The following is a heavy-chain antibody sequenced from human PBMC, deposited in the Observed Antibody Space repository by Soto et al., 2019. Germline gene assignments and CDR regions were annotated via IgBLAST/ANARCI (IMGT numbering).Heavy chain of an antibody. Sequence: GGSLRLSCAASGFTFDDYAMHWVRQAPGKGLEWVSGISWNSGSIGYADSVKGRFTISRDNAKNSLYLQMNSLRAEDTALYYCAKAQPTCSSTSCSLGYYYYMDVWGKGTTVTVSS. D-gene: IGHD2-2*01. CDR2: ISWNSGSI. CDR3: AKAQPTCSSTSCSLGYYYYMDV. CDR1: GFTFDDYA. J-gene: IGHJ6*03. V-gene: IGHV3-9*01.